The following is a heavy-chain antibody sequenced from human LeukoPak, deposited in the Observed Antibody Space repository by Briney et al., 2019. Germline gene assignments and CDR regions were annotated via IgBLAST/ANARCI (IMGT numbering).Heavy chain of an antibody. V-gene: IGHV4-4*07. CDR3: ARLPDVSGWPFDC. Sequence: SETLSLTCTVSGGSISSYYWSWIRQPAGKGLEWIRRIYTSGSTNYNPSLKSRVTMSVDTSKNQFSLKLTSVTAADTAIYYCARLPDVSGWPFDCWGQGILVTVSS. CDR1: GGSISSYY. CDR2: IYTSGST. D-gene: IGHD6-19*01. J-gene: IGHJ4*02.